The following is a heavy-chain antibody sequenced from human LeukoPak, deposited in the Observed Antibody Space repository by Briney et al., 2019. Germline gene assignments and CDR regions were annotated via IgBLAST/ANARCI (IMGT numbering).Heavy chain of an antibody. D-gene: IGHD3-10*01. CDR2: INPSGGST. V-gene: IGHV1-46*01. J-gene: IGHJ6*04. Sequence: ASVKVSRKASGYTFTSYYMHWVRQAPGQGLEWMGIINPSGGSTSYAQKFQGRVTMTRDTSTSTVYMELSSLRSEDTAVYYCAREEVGGSGSYYYGMDVWGKGTTVTVSS. CDR1: GYTFTSYY. CDR3: AREEVGGSGSYYYGMDV.